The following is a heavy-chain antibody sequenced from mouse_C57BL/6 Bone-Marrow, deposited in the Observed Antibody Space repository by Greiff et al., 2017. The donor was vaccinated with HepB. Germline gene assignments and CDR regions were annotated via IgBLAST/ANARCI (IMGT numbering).Heavy chain of an antibody. V-gene: IGHV1-61*01. Sequence: QVQLKQPGAELVRPGSSVKLSCKASGYTFTSYWMDWVKQRPGQGLEWIGNIYPSDSETHYNQKFKDKATLTVDKSSSTAYMQLSSLTSEDSAVYYCASGYYGSSLFAYWGQGTLDTVSA. J-gene: IGHJ3*01. CDR1: GYTFTSYW. CDR2: IYPSDSET. CDR3: ASGYYGSSLFAY. D-gene: IGHD1-1*01.